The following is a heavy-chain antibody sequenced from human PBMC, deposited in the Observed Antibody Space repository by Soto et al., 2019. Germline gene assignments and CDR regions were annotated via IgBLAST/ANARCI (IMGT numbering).Heavy chain of an antibody. J-gene: IGHJ4*02. CDR2: INSDGSIT. Sequence: HPGGSLRLSCAASGFTFSSYWMHWVRQVPEKGLVWVSRINSDGSITNYADAVKGRFTISRDNVKNTLCLQMNSLRAEDTAVYYCVRYSRSVGGSYRPDYWGQGTLVTVSS. CDR3: VRYSRSVGGSYRPDY. D-gene: IGHD3-16*02. V-gene: IGHV3-74*01. CDR1: GFTFSSYW.